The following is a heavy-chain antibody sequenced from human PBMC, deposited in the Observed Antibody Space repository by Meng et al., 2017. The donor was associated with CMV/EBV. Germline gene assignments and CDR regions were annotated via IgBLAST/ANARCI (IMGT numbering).Heavy chain of an antibody. CDR3: AKDGELDSSGWLPDY. CDR1: GFTFSSYG. CDR2: IRYDGSNK. Sequence: GESLKISCAASGFTFSSYGMHWVRQAPGKGLEWVAFIRYDGSNKYYADSVKGRFTISRDNSKNTLYLQMNSLRAEDTAVYYCAKDGELDSSGWLPDYWGQGTLVTVSS. D-gene: IGHD6-19*01. J-gene: IGHJ4*02. V-gene: IGHV3-30*02.